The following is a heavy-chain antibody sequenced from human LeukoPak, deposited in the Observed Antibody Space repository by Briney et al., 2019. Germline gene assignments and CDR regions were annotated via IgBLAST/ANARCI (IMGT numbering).Heavy chain of an antibody. CDR2: IYYSGST. CDR3: ARVDSSGLSADY. V-gene: IGHV4-59*01. Sequence: SETLSLTCTVSGGSISSYYWSWIRQPPGKGLEWIGYIYYSGSTNYNPSLKSRVTISVDTSKNQFSLKVSSVTAGDTAVYYCARVDSSGLSADYWGQGTLVTVSS. D-gene: IGHD3-22*01. CDR1: GGSISSYY. J-gene: IGHJ4*02.